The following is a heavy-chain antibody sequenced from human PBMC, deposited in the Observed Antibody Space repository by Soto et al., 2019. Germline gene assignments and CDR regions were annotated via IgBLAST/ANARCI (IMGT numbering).Heavy chain of an antibody. CDR1: GDSIRSSSY. D-gene: IGHD6-13*01. CDR3: RRSSRYSTDV. Sequence: TSETLSLTCTVSGDSIRSSSYWGWIRQPPGKGLEWIGSIYSTGNTHYNPSLNSQVTISVDTSKNQFSLNVISVTAADTAVYYCRRSSRYSTDVWGQGTTVTVSS. J-gene: IGHJ6*02. V-gene: IGHV4-39*01. CDR2: IYSTGNT.